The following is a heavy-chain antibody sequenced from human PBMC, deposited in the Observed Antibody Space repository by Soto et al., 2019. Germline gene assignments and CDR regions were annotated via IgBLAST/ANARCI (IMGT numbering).Heavy chain of an antibody. Sequence: QVQLQESGPGLVKPSQTLSLTCTVSGGSISSGGYYWSWIRQHPGKVLEWIGFIYYSGSTYYNPSLKSRVTISVDTSKNEFSLKLSSVAAADTAVYYCARVNAGYNGSPAPANFDYWGQGNQVTVSS. V-gene: IGHV4-31*03. J-gene: IGHJ4*02. CDR1: GGSISSGGYY. CDR3: ARVNAGYNGSPAPANFDY. D-gene: IGHD5-12*01. CDR2: IYYSGST.